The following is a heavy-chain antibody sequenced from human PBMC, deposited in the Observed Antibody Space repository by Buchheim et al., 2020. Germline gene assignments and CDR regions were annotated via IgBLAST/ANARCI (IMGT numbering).Heavy chain of an antibody. D-gene: IGHD2-8*01. CDR3: ARGGGGDIVLMVYAPTEYYFDY. J-gene: IGHJ4*02. Sequence: QVQLVQSGAEVKKPGASVKVSCKASGYTFTSYYMHWVRQAPGQGLEWMGIINPSGGSTSYAQKFQGRVTITRDTSTSTAYMGMSSLGSEDTAVDYSARGGGGDIVLMVYAPTEYYFDYWGQGTL. V-gene: IGHV1-46*03. CDR2: INPSGGST. CDR1: GYTFTSYY.